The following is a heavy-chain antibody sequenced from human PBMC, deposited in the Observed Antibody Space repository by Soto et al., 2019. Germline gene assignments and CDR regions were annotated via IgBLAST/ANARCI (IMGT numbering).Heavy chain of an antibody. CDR2: IYYSGST. D-gene: IGHD2-15*01. Sequence: SETLPLTCTVSGGSISSGGYYWSWIRQHPGKGLEWIGYIYYSGSTYYNPSLKSRVTISVDTSKNQFSLKLSSVTAADTAVYYCARHRDSRLAVYYYGMDVWGQGTTVTVSS. V-gene: IGHV4-31*03. CDR1: GGSISSGGYY. CDR3: ARHRDSRLAVYYYGMDV. J-gene: IGHJ6*02.